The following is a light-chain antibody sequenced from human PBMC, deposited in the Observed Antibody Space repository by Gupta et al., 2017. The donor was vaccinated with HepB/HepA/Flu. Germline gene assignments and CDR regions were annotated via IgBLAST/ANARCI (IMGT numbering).Light chain of an antibody. CDR3: QSYDSRLSRWA. CDR1: SSNIGAGYD. CDR2: NNS. Sequence: QSVLTQPPSVSGAPGQRVTIPFIGSSSNIGAGYDVHWYQQFPGIAPKLLIHNNSNRPSGVPDRFSGSRSGTSASLAITGLQAEDEADYYCQSYDSRLSRWAFGGGTKLTVL. J-gene: IGLJ3*02. V-gene: IGLV1-40*01.